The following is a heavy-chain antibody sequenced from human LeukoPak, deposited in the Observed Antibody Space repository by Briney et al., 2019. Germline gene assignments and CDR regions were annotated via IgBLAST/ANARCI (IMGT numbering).Heavy chain of an antibody. Sequence: GGSLRLSCAASGFTFSSYAMSWVRQAPGKGLEWVSAISGSGGSTYYAESVKGRFTISRDNSKNTLYLQMNSLRAEDTAVYYCAKNGWELIKGGAFDIWGQGTMVTVSS. D-gene: IGHD1-26*01. J-gene: IGHJ3*02. CDR3: AKNGWELIKGGAFDI. CDR1: GFTFSSYA. V-gene: IGHV3-23*01. CDR2: ISGSGGST.